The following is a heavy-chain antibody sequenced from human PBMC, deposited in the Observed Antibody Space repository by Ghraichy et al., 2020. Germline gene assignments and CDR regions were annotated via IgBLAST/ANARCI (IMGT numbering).Heavy chain of an antibody. CDR1: GFTFSSYA. Sequence: GGSPRLSCAASGFTFSSYAMHWVRQAPGKGLEWVAVISYDGSNKYYADSVKGRFTISRDNSKNTLYLQMNSLRAEDTAVYYCARDGALRYFDWLLDYYYYGMDVWGQGTTVTVSS. CDR3: ARDGALRYFDWLLDYYYYGMDV. D-gene: IGHD3-9*01. V-gene: IGHV3-30-3*01. CDR2: ISYDGSNK. J-gene: IGHJ6*02.